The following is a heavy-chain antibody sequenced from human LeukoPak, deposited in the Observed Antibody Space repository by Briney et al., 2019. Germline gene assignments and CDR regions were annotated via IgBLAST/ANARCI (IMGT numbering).Heavy chain of an antibody. Sequence: GGSLRLSCAGAGFSITDHHMDWVRQAPGKGLKWVAVISYDGSNKYYADSVKGRFTISRDNSKNTLYLQMNSLRAEDTAVYYCAKEVGATPFDYWGQGTLVTVSS. J-gene: IGHJ4*02. CDR2: ISYDGSNK. V-gene: IGHV3-30*18. D-gene: IGHD1-26*01. CDR3: AKEVGATPFDY. CDR1: GFSITDHH.